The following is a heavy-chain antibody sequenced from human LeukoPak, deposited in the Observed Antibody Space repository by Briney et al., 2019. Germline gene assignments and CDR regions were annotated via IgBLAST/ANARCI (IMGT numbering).Heavy chain of an antibody. D-gene: IGHD3-10*01. V-gene: IGHV1-46*01. Sequence: ASVKVSCKASVYTFTSYYMQWVRQAPGQGLEWMGIINPNGGSTTFAQRFQDRITMARDTSTSTVYMELSSLRSEDTAVYYCARAGRITMVRGVMYFDYWGQGTLVTVSS. J-gene: IGHJ4*02. CDR2: INPNGGST. CDR1: VYTFTSYY. CDR3: ARAGRITMVRGVMYFDY.